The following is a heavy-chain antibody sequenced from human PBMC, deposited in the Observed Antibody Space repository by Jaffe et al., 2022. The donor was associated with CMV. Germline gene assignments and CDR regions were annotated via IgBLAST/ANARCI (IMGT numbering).Heavy chain of an antibody. Sequence: QVQLQESGPGLVKPSETLSLTCSVSGGSMSGYYWHWIRQSPEKGLEWIGYIYYSGSTNYNPSLESRVTISIDTSKNQFSLNLRSVTAADTAVYYCAGRTLATEVYYQYYYIGVWGKGTTVTVSS. J-gene: IGHJ6*03. D-gene: IGHD5-12*01. V-gene: IGHV4-59*01. CDR1: GGSMSGYY. CDR3: AGRTLATEVYYQYYYIGV. CDR2: IYYSGST.